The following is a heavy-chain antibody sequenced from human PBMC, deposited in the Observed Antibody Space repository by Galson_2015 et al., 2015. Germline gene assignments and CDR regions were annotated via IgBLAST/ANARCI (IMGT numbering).Heavy chain of an antibody. Sequence: SLRLSCAASGFTFSNYGMHWVRQAPGKGLEWVAVIWYDGSNKYYADSVKGRFTISRDNSKNTLYLQMNSLRVEDTAVYYCARDVDTAMATGFGYWGQGTLVTVSS. CDR2: IWYDGSNK. V-gene: IGHV3-33*01. CDR1: GFTFSNYG. D-gene: IGHD5-18*01. CDR3: ARDVDTAMATGFGY. J-gene: IGHJ4*02.